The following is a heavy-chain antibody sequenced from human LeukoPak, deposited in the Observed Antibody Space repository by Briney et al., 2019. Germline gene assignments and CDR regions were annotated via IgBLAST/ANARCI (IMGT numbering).Heavy chain of an antibody. CDR1: GFTFSNPW. D-gene: IGHD3-10*01. CDR2: IKSKTDGGTT. J-gene: IGHJ4*02. CDR3: TTRASYYYRSGSY. Sequence: GGSLRVSCAASGFTFSNPWMSCVRQAPGKGLEWVGRIKSKTDGGTTDYAAPVKGRFTISRDDSKNTLYLQMNSLKTEDTAVYYCTTRASYYYRSGSYWGQGTLVTVSS. V-gene: IGHV3-15*01.